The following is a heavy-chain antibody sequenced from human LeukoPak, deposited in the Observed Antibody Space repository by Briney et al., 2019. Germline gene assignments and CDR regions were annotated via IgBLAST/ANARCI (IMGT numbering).Heavy chain of an antibody. CDR2: IISISSYI. CDR3: ARDPYCGGDCYPDAFDI. CDR1: GFTFSSYS. D-gene: IGHD2-21*02. V-gene: IGHV3-21*01. J-gene: IGHJ3*02. Sequence: GGSLRLSCAASGFTFSSYSMNWVRQAPGKGLGWVSSIISISSYIYYADSVKGRFTISRDNAMNSLYLQMNSLRAEDTAVYYCARDPYCGGDCYPDAFDIWGQGTMVTVSS.